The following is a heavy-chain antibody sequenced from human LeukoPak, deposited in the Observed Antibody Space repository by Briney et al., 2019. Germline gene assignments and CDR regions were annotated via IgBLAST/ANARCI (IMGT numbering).Heavy chain of an antibody. CDR3: ARDRDYDDNSHTY. J-gene: IGHJ4*02. CDR1: GYTFTRYG. Sequence: ASVKVSCKTSGYTFTRYGISWVRQAPGQGLEWMGWISAYDGHTNYVQKLQGRVTMTTDTSTNTAYMELRSLRSEDTAVYYCARDRDYDDNSHTYWGQGTLVTVSS. V-gene: IGHV1-18*01. CDR2: ISAYDGHT. D-gene: IGHD4-23*01.